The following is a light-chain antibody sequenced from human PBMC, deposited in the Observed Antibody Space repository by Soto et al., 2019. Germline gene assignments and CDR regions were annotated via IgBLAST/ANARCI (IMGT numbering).Light chain of an antibody. Sequence: EIVMTQSPATLSVSPGAGATLSCRASQGIVDTLAWYQHKPGQTPRLLIYDTSTRATGIPARFSGSGSGTEFTLTISSLQSEDFAVYYCQQYNNWPITFGQGTRLEIK. CDR2: DTS. J-gene: IGKJ5*01. CDR1: QGIVDT. V-gene: IGKV3-15*01. CDR3: QQYNNWPIT.